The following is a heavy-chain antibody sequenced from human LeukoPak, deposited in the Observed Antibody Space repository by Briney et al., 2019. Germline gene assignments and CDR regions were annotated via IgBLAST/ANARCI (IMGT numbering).Heavy chain of an antibody. D-gene: IGHD5-12*01. CDR3: ARQYSGYDYGGY. Sequence: PGGSLRLSCAASGFTFSSYSMNWVRQAPGKGLEWVSYISGTSRTIYYADSVKGRFTISRDNAKNSLYLQMNSLREEDTAVYYCARQYSGYDYGGYWGQGTLVTVSS. CDR1: GFTFSSYS. J-gene: IGHJ4*02. V-gene: IGHV3-48*02. CDR2: ISGTSRTI.